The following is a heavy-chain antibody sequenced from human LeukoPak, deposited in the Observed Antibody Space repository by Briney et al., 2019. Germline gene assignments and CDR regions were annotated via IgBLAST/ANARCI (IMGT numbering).Heavy chain of an antibody. CDR2: IKQDGSEK. J-gene: IGHJ3*02. CDR1: GFTFSSYW. D-gene: IGHD3-16*02. V-gene: IGHV3-7*01. Sequence: GGSLRLSCAASGFTFSSYWMSWVRQAPGKGLEWVANIKQDGSEKYYVDSAKGRFTISRDNAKNSLYLQMNSLRAEDTAVYYCARDLGGVIDIEADAFDIWGQGTMVTVSS. CDR3: ARDLGGVIDIEADAFDI.